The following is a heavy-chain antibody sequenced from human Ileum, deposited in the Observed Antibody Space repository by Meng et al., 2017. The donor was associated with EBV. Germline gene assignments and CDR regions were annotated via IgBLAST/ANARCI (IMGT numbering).Heavy chain of an antibody. Sequence: QERLQGSGPGLVKPSGTLSCICAGSGGSINTDYWWSWVRQSPGEGLEWIGEIHHSGITNYNASLRSRVDMSIDKSKNQVSFNLRSATAADTAVYYCARGVDYHWGYWGQGSLVTVSS. CDR2: IHHSGIT. CDR1: GGSINTDYW. J-gene: IGHJ4*02. V-gene: IGHV4-4*02. D-gene: IGHD3-16*01. CDR3: ARGVDYHWGY.